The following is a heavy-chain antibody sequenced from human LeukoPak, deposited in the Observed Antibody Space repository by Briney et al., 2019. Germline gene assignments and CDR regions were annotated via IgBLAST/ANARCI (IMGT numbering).Heavy chain of an antibody. Sequence: SETLSLTCIVSGDSISSYYWSWIRQPPGKGLEWIGYIHYSGNTNYNPSLKNRVTISLDTSKNQFSLKLSSVTAADTVVYYCAREGGQWLVLFDYWGQGTLVTVSS. J-gene: IGHJ4*02. D-gene: IGHD6-19*01. CDR2: IHYSGNT. CDR3: AREGGQWLVLFDY. V-gene: IGHV4-59*12. CDR1: GDSISSYY.